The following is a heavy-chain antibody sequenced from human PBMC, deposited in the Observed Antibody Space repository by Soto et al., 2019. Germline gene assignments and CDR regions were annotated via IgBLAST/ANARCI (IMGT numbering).Heavy chain of an antibody. Sequence: QVQLVQSGPEVKRPGASVRISCRTAGYSFKNYAINWVRQAPGKKLEWMGWSNEGSGNTRYSHKFQGRMSIARDTAASTSYLDLRSLTSEATAVYFCARDDRTISGAVTLDYWGPGTLVTVSS. CDR2: SNEGSGNT. V-gene: IGHV1-3*01. J-gene: IGHJ4*02. CDR1: GYSFKNYA. CDR3: ARDDRTISGAVTLDY. D-gene: IGHD3-3*02.